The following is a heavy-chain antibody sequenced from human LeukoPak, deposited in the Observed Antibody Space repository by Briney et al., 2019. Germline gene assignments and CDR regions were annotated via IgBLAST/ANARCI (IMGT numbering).Heavy chain of an antibody. V-gene: IGHV3-11*01. J-gene: IGHJ4*02. CDR2: ISHTSRTI. CDR3: ARRGYYDSSGYHY. D-gene: IGHD3-22*01. CDR1: GFTFSDYY. Sequence: PGGSLRLSCAASGFTFSDYYINWIRQAPGQGLEWISYISHTSRTIFYAASVKCRFTISRDNTETSVFLQMNSLRADDTAVYYCARRGYYDSSGYHYWGQGTLVTVSS.